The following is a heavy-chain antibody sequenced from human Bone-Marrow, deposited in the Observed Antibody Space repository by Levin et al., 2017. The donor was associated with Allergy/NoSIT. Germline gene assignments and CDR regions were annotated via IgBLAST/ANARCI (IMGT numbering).Heavy chain of an antibody. CDR2: ISNSGGTI. D-gene: IGHD3-22*01. CDR1: GFTFSNYY. CDR3: ALLPDTVRGNNYYGMDV. Sequence: GGSLRLSCTVSGFTFSNYYMTWIRQSPRKGLEWISFISNSGGTIYYADSVRGRFTMSRDNTKDSLYLHMQSLRAEDTGVYYCALLPDTVRGNNYYGMDVWGRGTTVTVSS. V-gene: IGHV3-11*01. J-gene: IGHJ6*02.